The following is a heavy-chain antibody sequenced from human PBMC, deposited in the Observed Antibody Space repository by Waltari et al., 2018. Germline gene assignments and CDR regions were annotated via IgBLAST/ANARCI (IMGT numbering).Heavy chain of an antibody. CDR3: ARLGDWNYDY. CDR1: GYTFTSYG. Sequence: VQLVQSGAEVKKPGASVQVSCNASGYTFTSYGIRWLRQAPVQGLAWVGWISAYNGNTEYAQKFQGRVTMTTDTSTSTAYMELRSLRSDDTAIYYCARLGDWNYDYWGQGTLVTVSS. D-gene: IGHD1-7*01. CDR2: ISAYNGNT. V-gene: IGHV1-18*01. J-gene: IGHJ4*02.